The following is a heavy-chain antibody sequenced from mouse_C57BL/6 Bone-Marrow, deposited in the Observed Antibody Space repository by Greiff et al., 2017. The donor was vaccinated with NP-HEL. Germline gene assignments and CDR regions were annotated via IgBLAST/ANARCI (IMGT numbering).Heavy chain of an antibody. CDR1: GFTFSDYG. CDR2: ISNLAYSI. CDR3: ARQKLGVLAFDY. J-gene: IGHJ2*01. D-gene: IGHD3-1*01. Sequence: EVKLMESGGGLVQPGGSLKLSCAASGFTFSDYGMAWVRQAPRQGPEWVAFISNLAYSIYYADTVTGRFTISRENAKNTLYLEMSSLRSEDTAMYYCARQKLGVLAFDYWGQGTTLTVSA. V-gene: IGHV5-15*01.